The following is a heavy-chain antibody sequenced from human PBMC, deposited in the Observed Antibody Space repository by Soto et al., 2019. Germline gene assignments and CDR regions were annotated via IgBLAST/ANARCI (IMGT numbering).Heavy chain of an antibody. CDR3: ARGPPRRTMIEDGMDV. CDR2: IWYDGSNK. V-gene: IGHV3-33*01. CDR1: GFTFSSYG. Sequence: QVQLVESGEGVVQPGRSLRLSCAASGFTFSSYGMHWVRQAPGKGLEWVAVIWYDGSNKYYADSVKGRFTISRDNSKNTLYLQMNSLRAEDTAVYYCARGPPRRTMIEDGMDVWGQGTTVTVSS. J-gene: IGHJ6*02. D-gene: IGHD3-22*01.